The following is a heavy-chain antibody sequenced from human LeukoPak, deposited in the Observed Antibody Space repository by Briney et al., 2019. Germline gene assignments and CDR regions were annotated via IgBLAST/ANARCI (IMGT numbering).Heavy chain of an antibody. Sequence: GGSLRLSCAASGFTFSTYWMSWVRQAPGKGLEWVANIKQDGSEKYYVDSVKGRFTISRDNAKNSLYLQMNSLRAEDTAVYYCARAYGPYYFDYWGQGTVVTVSS. J-gene: IGHJ4*02. CDR2: IKQDGSEK. D-gene: IGHD3-10*01. CDR1: GFTFSTYW. CDR3: ARAYGPYYFDY. V-gene: IGHV3-7*01.